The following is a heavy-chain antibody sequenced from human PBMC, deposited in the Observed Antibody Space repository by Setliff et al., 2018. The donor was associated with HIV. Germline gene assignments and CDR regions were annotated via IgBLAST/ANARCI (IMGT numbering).Heavy chain of an antibody. J-gene: IGHJ4*02. CDR1: GGSLSGHF. D-gene: IGHD6-13*01. CDR2: INRSGST. Sequence: ETLSLPCAVYGGSLSGHFWSWIRQPPGKGLEWIGEINRSGSTNYNSSLKSRVTMSVDTSKRQFSLKLASVTAADTAICYCARQSTMAAAAFDYWGQGTLVTVSS. CDR3: ARQSTMAAAAFDY. V-gene: IGHV4-34*01.